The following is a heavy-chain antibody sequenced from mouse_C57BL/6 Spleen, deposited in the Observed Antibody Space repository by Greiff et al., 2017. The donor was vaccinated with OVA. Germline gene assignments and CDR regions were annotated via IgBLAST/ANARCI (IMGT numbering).Heavy chain of an antibody. V-gene: IGHV1-15*01. D-gene: IGHD1-1*01. CDR3: TRVYYYGSSARYFDV. CDR1: GYTFTDYE. Sequence: VKLMESGAELVRPGASVTLSCKASGYTFTDYEMHWVKQTPVHGLEWIGAIDPETGGTAYNQKFKGKAILTADKSSSTAYMELRSLTSEDSAVYYCTRVYYYGSSARYFDVWGTGTTVTVSS. J-gene: IGHJ1*03. CDR2: IDPETGGT.